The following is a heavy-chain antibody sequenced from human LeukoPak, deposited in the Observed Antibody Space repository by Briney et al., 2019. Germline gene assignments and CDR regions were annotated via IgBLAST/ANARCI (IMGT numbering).Heavy chain of an antibody. CDR3: ARERSPKCSGGSCYLDC. D-gene: IGHD2-15*01. CDR1: GFTFSTYT. J-gene: IGHJ4*02. CDR2: ISSSSTYI. V-gene: IGHV3-21*01. Sequence: PGGSLRLSCAASGFTFSTYTLSWVRQAPGKGLEWVSSISSSSTYIYYADSVKGRFTISRDNAKGSLYLQMNSLRAEDTAVYYCARERSPKCSGGSCYLDCWGQGTLATVSS.